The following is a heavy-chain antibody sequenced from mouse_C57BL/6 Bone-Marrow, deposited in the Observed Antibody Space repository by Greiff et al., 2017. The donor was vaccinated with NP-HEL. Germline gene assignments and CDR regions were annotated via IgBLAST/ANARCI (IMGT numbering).Heavy chain of an antibody. CDR3: ARFYYYGSKFAY. V-gene: IGHV1-81*01. D-gene: IGHD1-1*01. J-gene: IGHJ3*01. CDR1: GYTFTSYG. Sequence: QVQLQQSGAELARPGASVKLSCKASGYTFTSYGISWVKQRTGQGLEWIGEISPRSGNTYYNEKFKGKATRTADKSSSTAYMELRSLTSEDSAVYFCARFYYYGSKFAYWGQGTLVTVSA. CDR2: ISPRSGNT.